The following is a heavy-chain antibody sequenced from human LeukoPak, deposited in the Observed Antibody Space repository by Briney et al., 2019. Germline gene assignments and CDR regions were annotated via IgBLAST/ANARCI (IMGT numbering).Heavy chain of an antibody. D-gene: IGHD3-10*01. CDR1: GGSFSGYY. Sequence: SETLSLTCPVYGGSFSGYYWSWIRQPPGKGLEWIGEINHSGSTNYNPSLKSRVTISVDTSKNQFSLKLSSVTAADTAVYYCARHVAEGLLWFGELLYKPNWFDPWGQGTLVTVSS. CDR3: ARHVAEGLLWFGELLYKPNWFDP. CDR2: INHSGST. J-gene: IGHJ5*02. V-gene: IGHV4-34*01.